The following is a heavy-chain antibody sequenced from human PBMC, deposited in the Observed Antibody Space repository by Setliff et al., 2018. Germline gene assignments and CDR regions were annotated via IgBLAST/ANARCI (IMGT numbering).Heavy chain of an antibody. Sequence: ASVKDSCKASGYTLSKYYMHWVRQAPGQGLEWMGIINPSGGLTKYAQKFQGRVTMTSDTSTNTVYLEVSSLRSEDTAVYFCARDRFYNSWSGTSITAPHDAFDIWGQGTMVTVSS. CDR3: ARDRFYNSWSGTSITAPHDAFDI. CDR1: GYTLSKYY. J-gene: IGHJ3*02. V-gene: IGHV1-46*03. D-gene: IGHD3-3*01. CDR2: INPSGGLT.